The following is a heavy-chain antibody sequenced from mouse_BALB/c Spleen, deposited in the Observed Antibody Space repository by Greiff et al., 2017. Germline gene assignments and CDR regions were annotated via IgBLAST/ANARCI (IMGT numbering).Heavy chain of an antibody. J-gene: IGHJ2*01. D-gene: IGHD1-2*01. CDR3: ARNSHYYGYYYFDY. CDR1: GFNIKDYY. Sequence: EVKLMESGAELVRPGALVKLSCKASGFNIKDYYMHWVKQRPEQGLEWIGWIDPENGNTIYDPKFQGKASITADTSSNTAYLQLSSLTSEDTAVYYCARNSHYYGYYYFDYWGQGTTLTVSS. V-gene: IGHV14-1*02. CDR2: IDPENGNT.